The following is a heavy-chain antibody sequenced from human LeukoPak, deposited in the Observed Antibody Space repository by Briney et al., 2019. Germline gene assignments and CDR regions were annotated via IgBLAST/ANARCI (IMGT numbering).Heavy chain of an antibody. V-gene: IGHV1-18*01. D-gene: IGHD4-17*01. CDR2: ISAYNGDT. CDR3: ARDRSPYYGDYTYSDAFDI. J-gene: IGHJ3*02. CDR1: GYTFTSYG. Sequence: ASVKVSCKASGYTFTSYGISWVRQAPGQGLEWMGWISAYNGDTKYAQKLQGRVTMTTDTSTNTAYMELRSLRSDDTAVYYCARDRSPYYGDYTYSDAFDIWGQGTMVTVSS.